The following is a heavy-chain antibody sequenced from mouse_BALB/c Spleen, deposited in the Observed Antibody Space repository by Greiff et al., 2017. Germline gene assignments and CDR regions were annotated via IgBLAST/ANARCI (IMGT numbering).Heavy chain of an antibody. Sequence: VKLQESGAELVRPGVSVKISCKGSGYTFTDYAMHWVKQSHAKSLEWIGVISTYYGDASYNQKFKGKATMTVDKSSSTAYMELARLTSEDSAIYYCARGGYYGRAFDYWGQGTTLTVSS. CDR3: ARGGYYGRAFDY. CDR1: GYTFTDYA. CDR2: ISTYYGDA. J-gene: IGHJ2*01. V-gene: IGHV1S137*01. D-gene: IGHD1-1*01.